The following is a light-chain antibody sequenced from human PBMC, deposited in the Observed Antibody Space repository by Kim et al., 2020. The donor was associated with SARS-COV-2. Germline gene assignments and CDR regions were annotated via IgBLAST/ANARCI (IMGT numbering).Light chain of an antibody. CDR2: DTS. CDR1: QTVGTY. Sequence: VELTQSPSTLSVSPGEIATLSCRASQTVGTYLAWYQHKPGQPPTLLIYDTSNRPTGTPARFSGSGSGTDFTLTIDGLEPEDSGTYFCQKYNSWPFTFGQGTRLEIK. CDR3: QKYNSWPFT. J-gene: IGKJ5*01. V-gene: IGKV3-11*01.